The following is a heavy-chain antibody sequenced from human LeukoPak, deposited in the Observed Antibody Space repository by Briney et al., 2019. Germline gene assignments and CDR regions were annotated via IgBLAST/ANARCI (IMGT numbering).Heavy chain of an antibody. CDR1: GFTFSSYA. V-gene: IGHV3-30*04. Sequence: GGSLRLSCAASGFTFSSYAMHWVRQAPGKGLEWVAVISYDGSNKFYADSVKGRFTISRDNSKNTLYLQMNSLRAEDTAVYYCAKTGTTMSRNWYFDLWGRGTLVTVSS. D-gene: IGHD1-7*01. CDR3: AKTGTTMSRNWYFDL. CDR2: ISYDGSNK. J-gene: IGHJ2*01.